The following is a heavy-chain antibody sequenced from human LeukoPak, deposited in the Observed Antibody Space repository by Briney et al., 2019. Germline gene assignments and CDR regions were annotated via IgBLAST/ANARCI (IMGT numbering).Heavy chain of an antibody. D-gene: IGHD3-10*01. CDR2: INEDGREY. CDR1: GFRFSDYW. Sequence: GGSLRLSCEVSGFRFSDYWMGWVRQAPGKGLEWVANINEDGREYYYVDSVKGRITISRHNAKNSLYLQMTSLRADDTAVYYCARGGDPGSIDYWGQGTLDTVSS. J-gene: IGHJ4*02. CDR3: ARGGDPGSIDY. V-gene: IGHV3-7*01.